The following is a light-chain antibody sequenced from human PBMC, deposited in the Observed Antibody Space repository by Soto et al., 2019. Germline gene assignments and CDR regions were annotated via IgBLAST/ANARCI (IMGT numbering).Light chain of an antibody. V-gene: IGLV1-40*01. CDR1: SSNIGAGYD. CDR2: ANS. Sequence: QSALTQPPSVSGAPGQRVTISCTGSSSNIGAGYDVHWYQHLPGTAPKLLIYANSNRPSGVPDRFSGSKSGTSASLAITGLQAEDEADYYCQSYDSSLSGSVFGGGTKLTVL. J-gene: IGLJ2*01. CDR3: QSYDSSLSGSV.